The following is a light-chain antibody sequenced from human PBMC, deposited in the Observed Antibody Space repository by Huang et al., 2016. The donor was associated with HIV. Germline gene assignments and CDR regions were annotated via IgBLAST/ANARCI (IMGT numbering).Light chain of an antibody. CDR1: QSVSSN. V-gene: IGKV3-15*01. CDR2: GAS. CDR3: QQYNNWPDT. J-gene: IGKJ2*01. Sequence: EIVMTQSPPTLSVSPGERATLSCRASQSVSSNLAWYQQKPGQAPRLLIYGASTRASASPARFSGSGSGTEFTLTISSLQSEDFAVYYCQQYNNWPDTFGQGTKLEIK.